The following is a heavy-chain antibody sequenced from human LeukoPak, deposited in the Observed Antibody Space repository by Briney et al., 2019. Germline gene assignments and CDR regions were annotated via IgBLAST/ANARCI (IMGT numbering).Heavy chain of an antibody. V-gene: IGHV4-4*02. J-gene: IGHJ4*02. CDR2: VNLQGST. CDR1: GGSITNTNY. CDR3: AREGGPYRPLDY. Sequence: PSGTLSLTCGVSGGSITNTNYWTWVRQPPGKGLEWIGEVNLQGSTNYNPSLMGRVAISVDTSENHISLQLTSVAAADTAVYYCAREGGPYRPLDYSGPGTLVTVSS.